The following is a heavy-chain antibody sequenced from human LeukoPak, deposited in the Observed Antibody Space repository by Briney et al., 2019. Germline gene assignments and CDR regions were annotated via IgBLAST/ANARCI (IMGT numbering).Heavy chain of an antibody. D-gene: IGHD3-9*01. Sequence: GASVKVSCKASGYTFTSYGISWVRQAPGQGLEWMGWISAYNGNTNYAQKLQGRVTMTRDMSTSTVYMELSSLRSEDTAVYYCARGHVRYFDLDYYYYYMDVWGKGTTVTVSS. CDR3: ARGHVRYFDLDYYYYYMDV. J-gene: IGHJ6*03. CDR1: GYTFTSYG. V-gene: IGHV1-18*01. CDR2: ISAYNGNT.